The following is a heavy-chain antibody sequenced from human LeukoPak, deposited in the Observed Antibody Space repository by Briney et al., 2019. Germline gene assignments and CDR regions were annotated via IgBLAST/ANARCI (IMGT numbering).Heavy chain of an antibody. J-gene: IGHJ4*02. CDR1: GGSFSGYY. CDR3: ARGFGYCSTSCYTFPQEQSNYFDY. Sequence: SETLSLTCAVYGGSFSGYYWSWIRQPPGKGLEWIGEINHSGSTNYNPSLKSRVTISVDTSKNQFSLKLSSVTAADTAVYYCARGFGYCSTSCYTFPQEQSNYFDYWGQGTLVTVSS. V-gene: IGHV4-34*01. CDR2: INHSGST. D-gene: IGHD2-2*02.